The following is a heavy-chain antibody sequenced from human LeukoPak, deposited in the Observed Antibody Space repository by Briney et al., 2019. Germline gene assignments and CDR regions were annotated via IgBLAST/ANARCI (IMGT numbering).Heavy chain of an antibody. Sequence: ASVKVSCKASGYTFTGYYMHWVRQAPGQGLEWMGWINPNSGGTNYTQKFQGRVTMTRDTSISTAYMELSRLRSDDTAVYYCAGPGDYDRINDYWGQGTLVTVSS. D-gene: IGHD4-17*01. CDR1: GYTFTGYY. J-gene: IGHJ4*02. CDR2: INPNSGGT. CDR3: AGPGDYDRINDY. V-gene: IGHV1-2*02.